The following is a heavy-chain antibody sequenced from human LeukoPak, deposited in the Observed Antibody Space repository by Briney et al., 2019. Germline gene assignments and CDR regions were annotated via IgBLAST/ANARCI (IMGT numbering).Heavy chain of an antibody. CDR3: VRQKRYCSSTSCYTGDY. Sequence: ASVKVSCKASGYTFTSYGISWVRQAPGQGLEWMGWISAYNGNTNYAQKLQGGVTMTTDTSTSTAYMELRSLRSDDTAVYYCVRQKRYCSSTSCYTGDYWGQGTLVTVSS. J-gene: IGHJ4*02. V-gene: IGHV1-18*01. CDR2: ISAYNGNT. D-gene: IGHD2-2*02. CDR1: GYTFTSYG.